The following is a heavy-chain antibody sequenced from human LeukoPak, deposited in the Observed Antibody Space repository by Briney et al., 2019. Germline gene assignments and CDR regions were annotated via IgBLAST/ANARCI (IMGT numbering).Heavy chain of an antibody. Sequence: GGSLRLSCAASGFTFSSYAMHWVRQAPGKGLEYVSAISSNGGSTYYANSVKGRFTISRDNSKNTLYLQMGSLRAEDMAVYYCAREGGRVVGATDYWGQGTLVTVSS. CDR3: AREGGRVVGATDY. CDR1: GFTFSSYA. J-gene: IGHJ4*02. V-gene: IGHV3-64*01. D-gene: IGHD1-26*01. CDR2: ISSNGGST.